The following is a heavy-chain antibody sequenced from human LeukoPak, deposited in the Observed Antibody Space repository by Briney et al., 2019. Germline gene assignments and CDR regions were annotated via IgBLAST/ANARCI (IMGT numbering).Heavy chain of an antibody. D-gene: IGHD4-17*01. Sequence: SETLSLTCTVSGGSISSSSYYWGWIRQPPGKGLEWIGSSKNSGSTYYNPSLKNRVIISVDTSKNQFSVNLSSVTAADTAVYYCTRAVSIGDYGDQEAFDIWGQGTLVAVSS. CDR3: TRAVSIGDYGDQEAFDI. CDR1: GGSISSSSYY. V-gene: IGHV4-39*07. J-gene: IGHJ3*02. CDR2: SKNSGST.